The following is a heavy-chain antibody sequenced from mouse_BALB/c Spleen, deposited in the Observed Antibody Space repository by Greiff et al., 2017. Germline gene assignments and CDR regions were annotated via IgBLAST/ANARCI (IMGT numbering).Heavy chain of an antibody. CDR3: TRGLGRYFDY. Sequence: EVKLVESGGGLVQPGGSMKLSCVASGFTFSNYWMNWVRQSPEKGLEWVAEIRLKSNNYATHYAESVKGRFTISRDDSKSSVYLQMNNLRAEDTGIYYCTRGLGRYFDYWGQGTTLTVSS. J-gene: IGHJ2*01. D-gene: IGHD4-1*01. CDR1: GFTFSNYW. CDR2: IRLKSNNYAT. V-gene: IGHV6-6*02.